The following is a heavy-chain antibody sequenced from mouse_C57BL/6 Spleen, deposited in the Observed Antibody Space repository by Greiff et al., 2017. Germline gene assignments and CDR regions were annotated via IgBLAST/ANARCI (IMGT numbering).Heavy chain of an antibody. CDR3: TRTGSYYFDY. CDR1: GFTFSDAW. Sequence: EVKLMESGGGLVQPGGSMKLSCAASGFTFSDAWMDWVRQSPEQGLEWVAEIRNKANNHATYYAESVKGRFTISRDDSKSSVYLQMNSLRAEDTGIYYCTRTGSYYFDYWGQGTTLTVSS. CDR2: IRNKANNHAT. V-gene: IGHV6-6*01. D-gene: IGHD4-1*01. J-gene: IGHJ2*01.